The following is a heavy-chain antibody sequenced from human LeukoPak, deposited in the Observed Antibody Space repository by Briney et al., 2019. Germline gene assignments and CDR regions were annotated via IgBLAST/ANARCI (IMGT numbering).Heavy chain of an antibody. CDR1: GFSFSAHW. CDR3: AKDKWWGASDH. J-gene: IGHJ4*02. V-gene: IGHV3-74*01. Sequence: GRSLRLSCAASGFSFSAHWMHWVRQAPGKGLVWVAQINGDATATNYAGSVKGRFTISRDNAKNTVHLQMSTLTAEDTAVYYCAKDKWWGASDHWGQGSLVTVSS. CDR2: INGDATAT. D-gene: IGHD2-8*01.